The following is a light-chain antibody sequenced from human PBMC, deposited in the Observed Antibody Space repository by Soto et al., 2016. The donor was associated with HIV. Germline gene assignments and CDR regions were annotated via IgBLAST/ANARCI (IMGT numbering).Light chain of an antibody. V-gene: IGLV3-25*03. Sequence: SYDLTQPPSVSVSPGQTARITCSGDALPDQYAFWYQQKPGKAPVQVIYKDIKRPSGIPERFSGSRSGTTVTLTISGVQAEDEGDYYCQSADNSGAIFGGGTKLSVL. CDR1: ALPDQY. CDR3: QSADNSGAI. J-gene: IGLJ2*01. CDR2: KDI.